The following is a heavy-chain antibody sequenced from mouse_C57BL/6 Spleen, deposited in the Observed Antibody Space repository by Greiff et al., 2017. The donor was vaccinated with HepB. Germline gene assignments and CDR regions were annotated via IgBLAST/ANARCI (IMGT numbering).Heavy chain of an antibody. D-gene: IGHD3-2*02. CDR2: IYPGSGST. J-gene: IGHJ4*01. V-gene: IGHV1-55*01. CDR3: ARSGQDSSGYVYAMDY. Sequence: QVQLQQPGAELVKPGASVKMSCKASGYTFTSYWITWVKQRPGQGLEWIGDIYPGSGSTNYNEKFKSKATLTVDTSSSTAYMQLSSLTSEDSAVYYCARSGQDSSGYVYAMDYWGQGTSVTVSS. CDR1: GYTFTSYW.